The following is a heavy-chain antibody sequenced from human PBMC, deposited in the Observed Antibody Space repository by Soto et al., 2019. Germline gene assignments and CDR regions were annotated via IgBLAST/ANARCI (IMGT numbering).Heavy chain of an antibody. V-gene: IGHV4-59*01. D-gene: IGHD6-19*01. CDR1: GGSISSYY. J-gene: IGHJ6*01. Sequence: TSETLSLTCTVSGGSISSYYWSWIRQPPGKGLEWIGYIYYSGSTNYNPSLKSRVTISVDTSKNQFSLKLSSVTAADTAVYYCAGRSSGWYSSYYYYYGMDVWGQGTTVTVSS. CDR3: AGRSSGWYSSYYYYYGMDV. CDR2: IYYSGST.